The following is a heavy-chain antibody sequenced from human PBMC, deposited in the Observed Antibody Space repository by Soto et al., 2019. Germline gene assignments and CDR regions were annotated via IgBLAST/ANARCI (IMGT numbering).Heavy chain of an antibody. CDR3: ATVHNDYVCCWFDP. CDR1: GYTFTSYA. J-gene: IGHJ5*02. CDR2: INAGNGNT. D-gene: IGHD4-17*01. V-gene: IGHV1-3*01. Sequence: ASVKVSCKASGYTFTSYAMHWVRQAPGQRLEWMGWINAGNGNTKYSQKFQGRVTMTEDTSTDTAYMELSSLRSEDTAVYYCATVHNDYVCCWFDPWGQGTLVTVSS.